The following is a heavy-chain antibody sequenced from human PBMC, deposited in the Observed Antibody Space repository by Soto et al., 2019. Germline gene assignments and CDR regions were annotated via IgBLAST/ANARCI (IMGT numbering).Heavy chain of an antibody. D-gene: IGHD6-19*01. CDR1: GFTFSSYG. CDR3: ARDRSSAWYYYFDS. Sequence: QVQLVESGGGVVQPGRSLRLSCAASGFTFSSYGMHWVRQASGKGLEWVALIWFDGSNKYYADSVKGRFTISRDNSENTLHLQMNSLRAEDTAVYYCARDRSSAWYYYFDSWGQGTLVTVSS. CDR2: IWFDGSNK. J-gene: IGHJ4*02. V-gene: IGHV3-33*01.